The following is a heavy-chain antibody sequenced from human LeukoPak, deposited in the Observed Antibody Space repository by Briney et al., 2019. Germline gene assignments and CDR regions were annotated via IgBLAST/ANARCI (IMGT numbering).Heavy chain of an antibody. Sequence: GGSLRLSCAASGFTFSSYAMSWVRQAPGKGLEWVSAISGSGGSTYYADSVKGRFTISRDNSKNTLYLQMNSLRAEDTAVYYCARDPTQYSSSWYFPYYYYYGMDVWGQGTTVTVSS. J-gene: IGHJ6*02. CDR3: ARDPTQYSSSWYFPYYYYYGMDV. V-gene: IGHV3-23*01. CDR2: ISGSGGST. CDR1: GFTFSSYA. D-gene: IGHD6-13*01.